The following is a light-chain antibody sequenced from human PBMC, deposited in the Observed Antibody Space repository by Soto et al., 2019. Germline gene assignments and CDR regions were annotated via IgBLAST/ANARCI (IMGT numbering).Light chain of an antibody. CDR1: QGISSY. CDR3: QQYNGYSRT. CDR2: DAS. V-gene: IGKV1-5*01. Sequence: DIQMTQSPSTLSASVGDRVTIACRASQGISSYLAWYQQKPGKAPKLLIYDASSLESGVPSRFSGSGSGTEFPLTSSSLQPDDFATYYCQQYNGYSRTFGQGTQVEIK. J-gene: IGKJ1*01.